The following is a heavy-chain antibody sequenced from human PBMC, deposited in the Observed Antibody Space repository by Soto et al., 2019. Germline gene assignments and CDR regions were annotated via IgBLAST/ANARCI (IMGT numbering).Heavy chain of an antibody. CDR1: GFSLSTSGVG. CDR2: IYWNDDK. V-gene: IGHV2-5*01. Sequence: QITLKESGPTLVKPTQTLTLTCTFSGFSLSTSGVGVGWIRQPPGKALEWLALIYWNDDKRYSPSLKSRLTITKDTSKNQVVLTMTNMDPVDTATYYCALPNYLDYYDSSGYYLAEYFQHWGQGTLVTVSS. D-gene: IGHD3-22*01. CDR3: ALPNYLDYYDSSGYYLAEYFQH. J-gene: IGHJ1*01.